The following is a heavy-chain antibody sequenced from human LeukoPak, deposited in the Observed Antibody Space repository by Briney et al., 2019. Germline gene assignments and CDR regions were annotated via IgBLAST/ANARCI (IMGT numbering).Heavy chain of an antibody. CDR2: IYTSGST. J-gene: IGHJ4*02. Sequence: TPSETLSLTCTVSGVSISSGSYYWRCIRQPPGKGLEWIGRIYTSGSTNYSPSLKRRFTMSVDTSKNQFSLKLSSVTAADTAVNYCARDPVEMATIEVPEGYRGQGNLVTVSS. CDR1: GVSISSGSYY. D-gene: IGHD5-24*01. V-gene: IGHV4-61*02. CDR3: ARDPVEMATIEVPEGY.